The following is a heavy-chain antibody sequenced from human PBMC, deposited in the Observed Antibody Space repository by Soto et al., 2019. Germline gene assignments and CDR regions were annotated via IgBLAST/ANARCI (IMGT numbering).Heavy chain of an antibody. CDR2: IYYNGNA. V-gene: IGHV4-39*01. Sequence: QLQLQESGPGLVKPSETLSLTCTVSGGSIDSSNYYWDWIRQPPGKGLEWIGTIYYNGNAYYNPSLKRRVTMSVDTSKNQFSLKLISVTAADTAVYYGARHFVAVVIKGWGYWGQGTRVTVSS. J-gene: IGHJ4*02. CDR3: ARHFVAVVIKGWGY. D-gene: IGHD3-22*01. CDR1: GGSIDSSNYY.